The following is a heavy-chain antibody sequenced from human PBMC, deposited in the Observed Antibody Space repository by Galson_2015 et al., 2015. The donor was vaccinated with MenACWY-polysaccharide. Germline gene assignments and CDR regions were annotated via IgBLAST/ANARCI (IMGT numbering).Heavy chain of an antibody. D-gene: IGHD1-1*01. CDR1: GFTFSRYW. Sequence: SLRLSCAASGFTFSRYWMHWIRQAPGKGLVWVSRINGDGNSTHCADSVKGRFTISRDNAKNTLYLQMNSLRAEDTAVYYCTKDFDWNDGHWGQGTLVTVSS. J-gene: IGHJ4*02. V-gene: IGHV3-74*01. CDR3: TKDFDWNDGH. CDR2: INGDGNST.